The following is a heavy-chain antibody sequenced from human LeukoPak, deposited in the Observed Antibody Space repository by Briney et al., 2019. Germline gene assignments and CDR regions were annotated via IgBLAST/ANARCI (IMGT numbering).Heavy chain of an antibody. J-gene: IGHJ5*02. Sequence: GGSLRLSCAASGFTSSSYSMNWVRQAPGKGLEWGSSIISSSSYIYYADSVKSRFTISRDNAKNSLYLQMNSLRAADTAVYYCARDPRRLGYCSSTSCYFLWFDPWGQGTLVTVSS. CDR1: GFTSSSYS. V-gene: IGHV3-21*01. CDR3: ARDPRRLGYCSSTSCYFLWFDP. D-gene: IGHD2-2*01. CDR2: IISSSSYI.